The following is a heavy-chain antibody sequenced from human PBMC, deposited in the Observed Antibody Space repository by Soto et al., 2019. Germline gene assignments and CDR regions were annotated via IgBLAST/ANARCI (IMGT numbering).Heavy chain of an antibody. D-gene: IGHD3-3*01. CDR3: ASRFGDYYYGMDV. CDR1: GFTFSSYA. V-gene: IGHV3-23*01. CDR2: ISGSGGST. Sequence: GGSLRLSCAASGFTFSSYAMSWVRQAPGKGLEWVSAISGSGGSTYYADSVKGRFTISRDNSENTLYLQMNSLRAEDTAVYYCASRFGDYYYGMDVWGQGTTVTVSS. J-gene: IGHJ6*02.